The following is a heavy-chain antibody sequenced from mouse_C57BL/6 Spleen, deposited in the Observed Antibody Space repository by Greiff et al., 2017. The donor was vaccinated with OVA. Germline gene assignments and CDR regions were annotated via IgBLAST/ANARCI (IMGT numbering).Heavy chain of an antibody. CDR1: GYSITSGYY. CDR2: ISYDGSN. Sequence: EVQVVESGPGLVKPSQSLSLTCSVTGYSITSGYYWNWIRQFPGNKLEWMGYISYDGSNNYKPSLKNRISITRDTSKNQFFLKLNSVTTEDTASYYCASDYGYDGYYFDYCGQGTSLTVSS. J-gene: IGHJ2*02. CDR3: ASDYGYDGYYFDY. V-gene: IGHV3-6*01. D-gene: IGHD2-2*01.